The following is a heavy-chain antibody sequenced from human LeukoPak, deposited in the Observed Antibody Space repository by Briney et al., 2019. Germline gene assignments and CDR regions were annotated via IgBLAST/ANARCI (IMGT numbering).Heavy chain of an antibody. CDR1: GGTFSSYA. CDR2: IIPIFGTA. CDR3: ARVGGGSYSYYYYYMDV. J-gene: IGHJ6*03. V-gene: IGHV1-69*05. Sequence: SVKVSCKASGGTFSSYAISWVRQAPGQGLEWMGGIIPIFGTANYAQKFQGRVTITTDESTSTAYMELSSLRSEDTAVYYCARVGGGSYSYYYYYMDVWGKGTTVTVSS. D-gene: IGHD1-26*01.